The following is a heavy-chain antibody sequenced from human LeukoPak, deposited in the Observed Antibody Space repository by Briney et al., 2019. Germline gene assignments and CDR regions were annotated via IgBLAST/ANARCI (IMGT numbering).Heavy chain of an antibody. CDR2: INSDGSST. CDR1: GFTFSSYW. J-gene: IGHJ5*02. CDR3: ARQEGHQSISYYDFWSGYLNENWFDP. D-gene: IGHD3-3*01. V-gene: IGHV3-74*01. Sequence: QPGGSLRLSCAASGFTFSSYWMHWVRHAPGKGLVWVSRINSDGSSTNYADSVKGRFTISRDNAKNTLYLQMNSLRAEDTAVYYCARQEGHQSISYYDFWSGYLNENWFDPWGQGTLVTVSS.